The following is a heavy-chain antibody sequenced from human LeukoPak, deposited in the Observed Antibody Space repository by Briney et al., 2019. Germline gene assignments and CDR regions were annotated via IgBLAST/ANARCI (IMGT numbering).Heavy chain of an antibody. CDR1: GYTFTGYY. CDR2: INPNSGGT. V-gene: IGHV1-2*02. D-gene: IGHD6-19*01. J-gene: IGHJ4*02. CDR3: ARVRIAVAGKYYSDY. Sequence: GASVKVSCKASGYTFTGYYMHWVRQAPGQGLEWMGWINPNSGGTNYAQKFQGRVTMTRDTSISTAYMELSRLRSDDTAVYYCARVRIAVAGKYYSDYWGQGTLVTVSS.